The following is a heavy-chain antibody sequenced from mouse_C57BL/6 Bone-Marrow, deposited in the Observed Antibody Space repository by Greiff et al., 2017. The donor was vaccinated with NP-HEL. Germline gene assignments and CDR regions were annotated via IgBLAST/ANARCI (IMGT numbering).Heavy chain of an antibody. CDR2: INPSSGYT. Sequence: QVQLQQSGAELARPGASVKMSCKASGYTFTSYTMHWVKQRPGQGLEWIGYINPSSGYTKYNQKFKDKATLTADKSSSTAYMQLSSLTSEDSAVYYCARGEGSRLFAYWGQGTLVTVSA. V-gene: IGHV1-4*01. CDR1: GYTFTSYT. D-gene: IGHD1-1*01. CDR3: ARGEGSRLFAY. J-gene: IGHJ3*01.